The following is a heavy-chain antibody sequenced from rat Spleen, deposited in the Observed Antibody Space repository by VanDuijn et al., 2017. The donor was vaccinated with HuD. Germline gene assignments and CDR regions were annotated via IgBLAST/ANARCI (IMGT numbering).Heavy chain of an antibody. Sequence: EVQLVESGGGLVQPGRSLKLSWAASGFTFSNYGMAWVRQPPTKGLEWVAYISTGGGNTNYRDSVKGRVTISRDKGKSTLYLQMDSLRSEDTATYYCARREDYWGQGVMVTVSS. CDR2: ISTGGGNT. D-gene: IGHD5-1*01. J-gene: IGHJ2*01. V-gene: IGHV5S13*01. CDR1: GFTFSNYG. CDR3: ARREDY.